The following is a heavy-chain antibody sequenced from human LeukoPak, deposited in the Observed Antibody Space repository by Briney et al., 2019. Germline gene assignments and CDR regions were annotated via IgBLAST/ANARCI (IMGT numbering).Heavy chain of an antibody. CDR1: GFTLSSYE. D-gene: IGHD2-2*01. CDR3: ARVEVVVVPAAMRFNYYYYYMDV. V-gene: IGHV3-7*01. CDR2: IKQDGSEK. Sequence: GGSLRLSCTVSGFTLSSYEMSWVRQAPGKGLEWVANIKQDGSEKYYVDSVKGRFTISRDNAKNSLYLQMNSLRAEDTAVYYCARVEVVVVPAAMRFNYYYYYMDVWGKGTTVTISS. J-gene: IGHJ6*03.